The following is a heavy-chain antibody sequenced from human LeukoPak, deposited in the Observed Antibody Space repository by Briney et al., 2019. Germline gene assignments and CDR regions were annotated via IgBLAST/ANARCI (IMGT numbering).Heavy chain of an antibody. CDR1: GGTFSSYA. CDR2: IIPIFGTA. V-gene: IGHV1-69*05. D-gene: IGHD3-10*01. CDR3: EIEWFGELWHFDY. Sequence: SVKVSCKGSGGTFSSYAISWVRQAPGQGLEWMGRIIPIFGTANYAQKFQGRVTITTDESTSTAYMELSSLRSEDTAVYYCEIEWFGELWHFDYWGQGTLVTVSS. J-gene: IGHJ4*02.